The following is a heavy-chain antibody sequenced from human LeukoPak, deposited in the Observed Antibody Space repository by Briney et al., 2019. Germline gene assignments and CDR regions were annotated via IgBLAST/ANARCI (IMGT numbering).Heavy chain of an antibody. Sequence: PGGSLRLSCTASGFSFGAYAMSWVRQAPGEGLEWVSFIRSKAYGGTTEYAASVKGRFTISRDDSKSIAYLQMNSLKTEDTAVYYCIRDLSDGSGFYAFGYWGQGALVTVSS. CDR3: IRDLSDGSGFYAFGY. J-gene: IGHJ4*02. V-gene: IGHV3-49*04. D-gene: IGHD3-22*01. CDR2: IRSKAYGGTT. CDR1: GFSFGAYA.